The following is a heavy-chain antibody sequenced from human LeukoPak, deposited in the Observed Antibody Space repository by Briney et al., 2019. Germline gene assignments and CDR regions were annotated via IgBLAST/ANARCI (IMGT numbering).Heavy chain of an antibody. CDR2: INPSGGST. D-gene: IGHD4-17*01. CDR3: ARAPVTTGPYYYYMDV. CDR1: GYTFTSYY. J-gene: IGHJ6*03. Sequence: GASVKVSCKASGYTFTSYYMHWVRQAPGQGLEWMGIINPSGGSTSYAQKFQGRVTMTRDMSTSTVYMELSSLTSEDTAVYYCARAPVTTGPYYYYMDVWGKGTTVTVSS. V-gene: IGHV1-46*01.